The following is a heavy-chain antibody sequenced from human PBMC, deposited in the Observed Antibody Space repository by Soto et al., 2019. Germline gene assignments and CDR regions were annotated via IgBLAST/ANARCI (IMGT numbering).Heavy chain of an antibody. D-gene: IGHD2-8*01. CDR3: AKDAGHCVIGACYGVGAFDI. CDR2: ISWNGGSM. Sequence: EVELVESGGNLVQTGRSLRLSCAASGFTFEDFAMHWVRQVPGKGLEWVSGISWNGGSMGYADSVRGRFTISRDNAKKSLFLQLNSLRIEDAALYYCAKDAGHCVIGACYGVGAFDIWGQGTMVTVSS. V-gene: IGHV3-9*01. J-gene: IGHJ3*02. CDR1: GFTFEDFA.